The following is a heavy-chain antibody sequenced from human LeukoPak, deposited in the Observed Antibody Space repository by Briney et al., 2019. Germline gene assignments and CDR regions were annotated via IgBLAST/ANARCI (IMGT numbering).Heavy chain of an antibody. V-gene: IGHV4-30-2*03. J-gene: IGHJ4*02. D-gene: IGHD6-25*01. CDR1: GGSISSGGYY. CDR2: IYHSGST. Sequence: PSQTLSLTCTVSGGSISSGGYYWSWIRQPPGKGLEWIGYIYHSGSTYYNPSLKSRVTISVDTSKNQLSLRLRSVTAADTAVYYCARLYQGKRPPDYWGQGTLVTVSS. CDR3: ARLYQGKRPPDY.